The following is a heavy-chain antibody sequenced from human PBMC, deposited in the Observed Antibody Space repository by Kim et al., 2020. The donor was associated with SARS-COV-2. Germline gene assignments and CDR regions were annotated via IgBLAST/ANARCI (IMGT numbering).Heavy chain of an antibody. CDR3: ARGYCSGGSCYWGYWFDP. CDR2: INHSGST. CDR1: GGSFSGYY. D-gene: IGHD2-15*01. J-gene: IGHJ5*02. V-gene: IGHV4-34*01. Sequence: SETLSLTCAVYGGSFSGYYWSWIRQPPGKGLEWIGEINHSGSTNYNPSLKSRVTISVDTSKNQFSLKLSSVTAADTAVYYCARGYCSGGSCYWGYWFDPWGQGTLVTVSS.